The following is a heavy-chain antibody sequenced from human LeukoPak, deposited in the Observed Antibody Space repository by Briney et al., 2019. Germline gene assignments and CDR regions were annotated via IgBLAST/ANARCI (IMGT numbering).Heavy chain of an antibody. D-gene: IGHD2/OR15-2a*01. Sequence: GGSLRLSCAASGFTFSGFAMSWVRRTPGKGLEWVSYIASGGGANRFYSESVKGRFTISRDNAKNSLYLHMNSLRAEDTGVYYCARIGTTTRGPAGLDVWGQGTTVTVSS. V-gene: IGHV3-48*03. CDR3: ARIGTTTRGPAGLDV. CDR2: IASGGGANR. CDR1: GFTFSGFA. J-gene: IGHJ6*02.